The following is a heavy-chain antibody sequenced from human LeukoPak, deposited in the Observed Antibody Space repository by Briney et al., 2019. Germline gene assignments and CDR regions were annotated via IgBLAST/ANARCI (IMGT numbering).Heavy chain of an antibody. CDR3: ARLYYYDSSGYLGDAFDI. CDR2: ISAYNGNT. Sequence: GASVKVSCKASVYTFTSYGISWVRQAPGQGLGWMGCISAYNGNTNYAQKLQGRVTMTTDTSTSTAYMELRSLRSDDTGVYYCARLYYYDSSGYLGDAFDIWGQGTMVTVSS. V-gene: IGHV1-18*01. J-gene: IGHJ3*02. D-gene: IGHD3-22*01. CDR1: VYTFTSYG.